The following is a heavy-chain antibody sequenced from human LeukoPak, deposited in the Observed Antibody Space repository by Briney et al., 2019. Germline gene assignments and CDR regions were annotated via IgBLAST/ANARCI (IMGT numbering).Heavy chain of an antibody. D-gene: IGHD3-22*01. J-gene: IGHJ4*02. V-gene: IGHV3-30*02. CDR1: GFTFSSYG. CDR2: IRYDGSNK. CDR3: ARDLVGGYDSSATMGF. Sequence: GGSLRLSCAASGFTFSSYGMHWVRQAPGKGLEWVAFIRYDGSNKYYADSVKGRFTISRDNSKNTLYLQMNSLRAEDTAVYYCARDLVGGYDSSATMGFWGQGTLVTVSS.